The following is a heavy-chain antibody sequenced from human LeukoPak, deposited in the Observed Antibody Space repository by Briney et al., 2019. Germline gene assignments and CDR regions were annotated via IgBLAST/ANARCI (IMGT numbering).Heavy chain of an antibody. J-gene: IGHJ1*01. D-gene: IGHD2-2*01. V-gene: IGHV5-51*01. CDR3: ARQAVPVAKYFQH. CDR1: GSSFTSYW. CDR2: IYPGDSDT. Sequence: GESLKISCQGSGSSFTSYWIGWVRQMPGKGLEWMGIIYPGDSDTRYSPSFQGQVTISADKSISTAYLQWSSLKASDTAMYYCARQAVPVAKYFQHWGQGTLVTVSS.